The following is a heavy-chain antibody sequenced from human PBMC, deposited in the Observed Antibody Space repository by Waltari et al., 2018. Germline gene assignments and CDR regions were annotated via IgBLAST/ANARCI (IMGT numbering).Heavy chain of an antibody. CDR3: ARSLQLPPIY. J-gene: IGHJ4*02. V-gene: IGHV1-2*02. D-gene: IGHD2-2*01. CDR1: GYTLTELS. CDR2: INPNSGGT. Sequence: QVQLVQSGAEVKKPGASVKVSCKVSGYTLTELSMHWVRQAPGQGLEWMGWINPNSGGTNYAQKFQGRVTMTRDTSISTAYMELSRLRSDDTAVYYCARSLQLPPIYWGQGTLVTVSS.